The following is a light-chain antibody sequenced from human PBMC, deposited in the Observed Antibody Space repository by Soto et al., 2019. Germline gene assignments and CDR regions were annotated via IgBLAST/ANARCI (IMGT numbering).Light chain of an antibody. CDR3: QQYDSSPRT. Sequence: DMVLTQSPGTLSLSPGERATLSCRASQSISSSYLAWYQQKPGKAPSLLIYCASSRATGIPDRFSGSGSWTDFTLTINRLEHEDFAVYYCQQYDSSPRTFGQGTKVEIK. V-gene: IGKV3-20*01. J-gene: IGKJ1*01. CDR1: QSISSSY. CDR2: CAS.